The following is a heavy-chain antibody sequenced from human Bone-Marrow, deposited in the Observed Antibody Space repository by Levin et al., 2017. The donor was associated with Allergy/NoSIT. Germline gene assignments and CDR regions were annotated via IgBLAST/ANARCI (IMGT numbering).Heavy chain of an antibody. CDR2: ITSSPSHI. Sequence: GESLKISCTASGFTFSLFGMNWVRQAPGKGLEWVSSITSSPSHIYYADSVKGRFTISRDNAKNSLYLQMNSLRVEDTAVYYCARDRIYGILRNYGMDVWGQGTSVTVSS. D-gene: IGHD3-3*02. J-gene: IGHJ6*02. CDR1: GFTFSLFG. V-gene: IGHV3-21*06. CDR3: ARDRIYGILRNYGMDV.